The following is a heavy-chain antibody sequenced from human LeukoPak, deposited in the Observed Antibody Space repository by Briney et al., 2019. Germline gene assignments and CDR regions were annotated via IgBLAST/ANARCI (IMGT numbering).Heavy chain of an antibody. V-gene: IGHV3-23*01. Sequence: GGSLRLSCAASGFTFSSYAMSWVRQAPGKGLEWVSAISGSGDSTYYGDSVKGRFTISRDNSKNTLCLQMNSLRAEDTAVYYCAKTRPLDSSSWPHGDYWGQGTLVTVSS. J-gene: IGHJ4*02. D-gene: IGHD6-13*01. CDR3: AKTRPLDSSSWPHGDY. CDR2: ISGSGDST. CDR1: GFTFSSYA.